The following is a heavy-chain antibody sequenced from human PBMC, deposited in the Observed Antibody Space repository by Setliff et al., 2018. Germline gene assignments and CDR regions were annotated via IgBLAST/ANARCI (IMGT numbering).Heavy chain of an antibody. J-gene: IGHJ4*02. D-gene: IGHD3-22*01. V-gene: IGHV1-18*01. CDR1: GFTFTDYG. CDR3: ARINFYVSSGYYYAPEL. CDR2: INNYNFNT. Sequence: ASVKVSCKSSGFTFTDYGITWVRQVPGQGLEWMGWINNYNFNTQYAQKFQGRVTVTIDTSTTTAYMELRSLRADDTAVYYCARINFYVSSGYYYAPELWGQGTTVTVSS.